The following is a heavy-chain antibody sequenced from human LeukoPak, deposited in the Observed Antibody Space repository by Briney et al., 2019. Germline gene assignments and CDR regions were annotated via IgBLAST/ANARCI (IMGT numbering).Heavy chain of an antibody. CDR1: GFTFSSYW. CDR2: IKQDGSEK. V-gene: IGHV3-7*01. D-gene: IGHD3-22*01. CDR3: AREDYYDSSGYRGAFDY. J-gene: IGHJ4*02. Sequence: GGSLRLSCAASGFTFSSYWMSWVRQAPGKGLEWVANIKQDGSEKYYVDSVKGRFTISRDNAKNSLYLQMNSLRAEDTAVYYCAREDYYDSSGYRGAFDYWGQGTLVTVSS.